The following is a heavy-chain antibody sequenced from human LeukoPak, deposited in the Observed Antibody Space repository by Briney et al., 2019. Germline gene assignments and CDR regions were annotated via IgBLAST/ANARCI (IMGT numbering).Heavy chain of an antibody. J-gene: IGHJ1*01. CDR1: GGSISSYY. CDR3: ARSGSWHGYFQH. V-gene: IGHV4-59*01. CDR2: IFYSGST. D-gene: IGHD6-13*01. Sequence: AETLSLTCTVSGGSISSYYWSWIRQPPGKGLEWIGNIFYSGSTNYNPSLKGRVTTSVDTSKNQFSLKLSSVTVADTAVYYCARSGSWHGYFQHWGQGTVHSLSS.